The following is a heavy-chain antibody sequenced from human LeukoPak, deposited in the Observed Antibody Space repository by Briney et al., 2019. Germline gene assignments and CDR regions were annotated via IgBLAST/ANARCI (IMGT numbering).Heavy chain of an antibody. CDR1: GASISSGTYY. CDR3: ARGVKGLRGAFDI. J-gene: IGHJ3*02. CDR2: IYYSGST. V-gene: IGHV4-31*03. D-gene: IGHD3-10*01. Sequence: PSETLSLTCTVSGASISSGTYYWSWIRQHPGKGLEWIGYIYYSGSTYSNPSLKSRLTMSVDISKNQFSLKLSSVTAADTAVYYCARGVKGLRGAFDIWGQGTMVTVSS.